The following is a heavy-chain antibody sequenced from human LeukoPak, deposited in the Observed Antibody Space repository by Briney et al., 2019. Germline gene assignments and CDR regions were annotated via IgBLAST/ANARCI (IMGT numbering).Heavy chain of an antibody. J-gene: IGHJ6*02. CDR3: ARVAFGLYVMDV. CDR1: GFTFSSYD. CDR2: IGTAGDT. D-gene: IGHD3-16*01. Sequence: GGSLRLSCAASGFTFSSYDMHWVRQATGKGLEWVSAIGTAGDTYYPGSVKGRFTISRENAKNSLYLQMNSLRAEDTAVYYCARVAFGLYVMDVWGQGTTVTVSS. V-gene: IGHV3-13*01.